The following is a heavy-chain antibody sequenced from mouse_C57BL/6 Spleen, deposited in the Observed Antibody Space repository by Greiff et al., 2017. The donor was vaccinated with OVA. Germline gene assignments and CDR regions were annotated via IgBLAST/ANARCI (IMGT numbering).Heavy chain of an antibody. Sequence: VQLKQSGPGLVKPSQSLSLTCSVTGYSITSGYYWNWIRQFPGNKLEWMGYISYDGSNNYNPSLKNRISITRDTSKNQFFLKLNSVTTEDTATYYCARGDSYYAMDYWGQGTSVTVSS. J-gene: IGHJ4*01. CDR1: GYSITSGYY. CDR2: ISYDGSN. CDR3: ARGDSYYAMDY. V-gene: IGHV3-6*01.